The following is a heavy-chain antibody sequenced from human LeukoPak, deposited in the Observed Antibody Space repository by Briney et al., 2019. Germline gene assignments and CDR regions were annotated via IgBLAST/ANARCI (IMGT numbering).Heavy chain of an antibody. CDR1: GGTFSSYA. V-gene: IGHV1-69*05. J-gene: IGHJ5*02. D-gene: IGHD2-2*02. CDR3: ARRLGYCSSTSCYTGGAWFDP. CDR2: IIPIFGTA. Sequence: SVTVSCKASGGTFSSYAIIWVRQAPGQGLEWMGGIIPIFGTANYAQKFQGRVTITTDESTSTAYVELSSLRSEDTAVYYCARRLGYCSSTSCYTGGAWFDPWGQGTLVTVSS.